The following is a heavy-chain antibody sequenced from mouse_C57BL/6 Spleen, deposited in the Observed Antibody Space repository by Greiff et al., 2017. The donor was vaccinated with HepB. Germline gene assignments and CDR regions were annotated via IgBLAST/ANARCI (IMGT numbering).Heavy chain of an antibody. CDR1: GYTFTSYW. J-gene: IGHJ4*01. D-gene: IGHD1-1*01. CDR2: IDPSDSYT. CDR3: ARRDYGRSSGAMDY. V-gene: IGHV1-69*01. Sequence: VQLQQSGAELVMPGASVKLSCKASGYTFTSYWMHWVKQRPGQGLEWIGEIDPSDSYTNYNQKFKGKSTLTVDKSSSTAYMQLSSLTSEDSAVYYCARRDYGRSSGAMDYSGQGTSVTVSS.